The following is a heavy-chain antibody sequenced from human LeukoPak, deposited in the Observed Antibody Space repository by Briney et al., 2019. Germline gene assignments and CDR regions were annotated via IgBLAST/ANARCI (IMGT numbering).Heavy chain of an antibody. CDR3: AREDYITMVRGVIIPNWFDP. V-gene: IGHV1-2*02. Sequence: VASVKVSCKTSGYTFIRDGITWVRQAPGQGLEWMGWINPNSGGTNYAQKFQGRVTMTRDTSISTAYMELSRLRSDDTAVYYCAREDYITMVRGVIIPNWFDPWGQGTLVTVSS. CDR2: INPNSGGT. J-gene: IGHJ5*02. CDR1: GYTFIRDG. D-gene: IGHD3-10*01.